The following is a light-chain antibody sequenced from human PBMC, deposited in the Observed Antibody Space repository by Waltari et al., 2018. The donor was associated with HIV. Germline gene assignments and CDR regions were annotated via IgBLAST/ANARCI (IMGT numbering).Light chain of an antibody. CDR1: TSDIHDYNF. CDR2: EVT. Sequence: QSALTQPPSASGSPGPSVNMSCTAATSDIHDYNFISWYRQYSGKAPKLIIFEVTKRPSGVPDRFSGSRSGNTASLIVSGLQAEDEAVYFCSSFAGSNKLFGGGTKLTVL. CDR3: SSFAGSNKL. J-gene: IGLJ2*01. V-gene: IGLV2-8*01.